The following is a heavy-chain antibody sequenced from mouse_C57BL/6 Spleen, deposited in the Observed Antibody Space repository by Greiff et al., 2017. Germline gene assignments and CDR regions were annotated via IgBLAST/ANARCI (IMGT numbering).Heavy chain of an antibody. D-gene: IGHD1-1*02. CDR1: GFTFSDYG. J-gene: IGHJ2*01. CDR2: ISSGSSTI. V-gene: IGHV5-17*01. CDR3: ARPYYGGYFDY. Sequence: EVQQVESGGGLVKPGGSLKLSCAASGFTFSDYGMHWVRQAPEKGLEWVAYISSGSSTIYYADTVKGRFTITRDNAKNTLFLQMTSLRSEDTALYYCARPYYGGYFDYWGQGTTLTVSS.